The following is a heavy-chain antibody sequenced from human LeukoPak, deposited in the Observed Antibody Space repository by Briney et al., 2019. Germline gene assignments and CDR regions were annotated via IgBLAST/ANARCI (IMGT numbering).Heavy chain of an antibody. CDR1: GGSISSYY. D-gene: IGHD2-2*01. V-gene: IGHV4-59*12. CDR2: IYYSGST. CDR3: ARDGRYCSSTSCLNWFDP. J-gene: IGHJ5*02. Sequence: PSETLSLTCTVSGGSISSYYWSWIRQPPGKGLEWIGYIYYSGSTNYNPSLKSRVTISVDTSKNQFSLKLSSVTAADTAVYYCARDGRYCSSTSCLNWFDPWGQGTLVTVSS.